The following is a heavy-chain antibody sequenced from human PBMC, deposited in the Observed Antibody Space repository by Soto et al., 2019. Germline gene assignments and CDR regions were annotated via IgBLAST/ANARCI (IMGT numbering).Heavy chain of an antibody. CDR2: IYYSGST. V-gene: IGHV4-31*03. CDR3: ARVKVVAATPYWFDP. Sequence: QVQLQESGPGLVKPSQTLSLTCTVSGGSISSGGYYWSWIRQHPGKGLEWIGYIYYSGSTYYNPSLKSRVTISVDTSKNQFSLKLSSVTAADTAVSYCARVKVVAATPYWFDPWGQGTLVTVSS. J-gene: IGHJ5*02. CDR1: GGSISSGGYY. D-gene: IGHD2-15*01.